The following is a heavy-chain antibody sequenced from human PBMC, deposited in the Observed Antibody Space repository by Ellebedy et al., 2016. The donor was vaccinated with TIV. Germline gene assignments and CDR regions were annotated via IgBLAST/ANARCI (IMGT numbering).Heavy chain of an antibody. J-gene: IGHJ4*02. CDR2: ISYDGSNK. CDR1: GFTFSSYA. D-gene: IGHD6-6*01. Sequence: PGGSLRLSCAASGFTFSSYAMHWVRQAPGKGLEWVAVISYDGSNKYYADSVKGRFTIARDNSKNTLYLQMNSMRAEDTAVYYCARKRQGASIAARLDVDYWGQGTLVTVSS. CDR3: ARKRQGASIAARLDVDY. V-gene: IGHV3-30-3*01.